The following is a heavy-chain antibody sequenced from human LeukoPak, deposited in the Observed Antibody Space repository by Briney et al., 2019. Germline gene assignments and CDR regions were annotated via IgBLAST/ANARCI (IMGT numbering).Heavy chain of an antibody. D-gene: IGHD2-2*01. Sequence: ASVKVSCKVSGYTLTELSMHWVRQAPGKGLEWMGGFDPEDGETIYAQKFQGRVTMTEDTSTDTAYMELSSLRSEDTAVYYCAKDRHAPGRYCSSTTCFPFDSWGQGTLVTVSS. CDR2: FDPEDGET. V-gene: IGHV1-24*01. J-gene: IGHJ5*01. CDR1: GYTLTELS. CDR3: AKDRHAPGRYCSSTTCFPFDS.